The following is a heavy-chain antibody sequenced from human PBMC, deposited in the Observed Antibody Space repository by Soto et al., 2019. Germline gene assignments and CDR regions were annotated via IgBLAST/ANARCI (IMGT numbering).Heavy chain of an antibody. Sequence: QVQLQQWGAGLLKPSETLSLTCAVYGESLNGYHWSWIRQPPGTGLEWIGEVSHDGRTNYNPSLTGRVTISMYAAKNQFSLSLKSVTAADTAVYYCARGHWSDRFSNWGQGALVTVS. CDR3: ARGHWSDRFSN. CDR2: VSHDGRT. J-gene: IGHJ4*02. V-gene: IGHV4-34*02. CDR1: GESLNGYH. D-gene: IGHD2-8*02.